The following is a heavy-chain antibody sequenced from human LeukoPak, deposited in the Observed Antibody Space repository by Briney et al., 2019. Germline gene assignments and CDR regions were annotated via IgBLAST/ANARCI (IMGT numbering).Heavy chain of an antibody. Sequence: SETLSLTCAVYGGSFSGYYWSWIRQPPGKGLEWIGYIYYSGSTNYNPSLKSRVTISVDTSKNQFSLKLSSVTAADTAVYYCARASDYDDFGGYYFDYWGQGTLVTVSS. J-gene: IGHJ4*02. CDR2: IYYSGST. V-gene: IGHV4-59*08. CDR1: GGSFSGYY. CDR3: ARASDYDDFGGYYFDY. D-gene: IGHD4-17*01.